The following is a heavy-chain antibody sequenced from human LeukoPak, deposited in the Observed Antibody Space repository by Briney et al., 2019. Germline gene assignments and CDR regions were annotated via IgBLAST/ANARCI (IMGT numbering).Heavy chain of an antibody. V-gene: IGHV4-34*01. D-gene: IGHD2-2*01. CDR1: GGSFSGYY. CDR3: ARVEEIVVVPAATPRRLAFDY. Sequence: SETLSLTCAVYGGSFSGYYWSWIRQPLGKGLEWIGEINHSGSTNYNPSLKSRVTISVDTSRNQFSLKLSSVTAADTAVYYCARVEEIVVVPAATPRRLAFDYWGQGTLVTVSS. CDR2: INHSGST. J-gene: IGHJ4*02.